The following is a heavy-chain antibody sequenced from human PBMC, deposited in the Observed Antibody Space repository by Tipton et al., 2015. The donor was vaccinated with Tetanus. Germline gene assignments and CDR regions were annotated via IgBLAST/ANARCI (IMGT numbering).Heavy chain of an antibody. Sequence: SLRLSCAASGFIFSDSNMHWVRQAPGKGLEAVALISNDGSLKFYADSVTGRFTISRDNSEDTLYLRMDSLRPEDTAVYYCTRLWAAALDYWGQGTLVTVSS. J-gene: IGHJ4*02. CDR1: GFIFSDSN. CDR3: TRLWAAALDY. V-gene: IGHV3-30*04. CDR2: ISNDGSLK. D-gene: IGHD3-10*01.